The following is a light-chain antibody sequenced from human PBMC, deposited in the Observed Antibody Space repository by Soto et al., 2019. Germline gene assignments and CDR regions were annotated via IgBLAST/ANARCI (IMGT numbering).Light chain of an antibody. CDR3: QQYGSSGT. V-gene: IGKV3-20*01. CDR1: QSVSNSY. Sequence: IVLTQSPVTLSLSPGEIATLSCRASQSVSNSYLAWYQQKPGQAPRLLIYGASNRATGIPDRFSGSGSGTDFTLTISRLEPEDFAVYYCQQYGSSGTFGQGTKVDIK. CDR2: GAS. J-gene: IGKJ1*01.